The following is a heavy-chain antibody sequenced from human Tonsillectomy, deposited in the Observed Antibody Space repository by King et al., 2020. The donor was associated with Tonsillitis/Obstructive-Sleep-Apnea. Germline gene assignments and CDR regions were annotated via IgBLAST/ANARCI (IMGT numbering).Heavy chain of an antibody. J-gene: IGHJ3*02. CDR3: VKGIIVAVRIAIRGDAFDI. CDR2: ISWNSGSI. CDR1: GFSFDDYA. V-gene: IGHV3-9*01. Sequence: VQLVESGGGLVQPGRSLRLSCAASGFSFDDYAMHWVRQAPGKGLEWVSGISWNSGSIGYADSVKGRFTISRDNAKNSVYLQMNSLRAEDTALYYCVKGIIVAVRIAIRGDAFDIWGQGTMVTVSS. D-gene: IGHD2-2*01.